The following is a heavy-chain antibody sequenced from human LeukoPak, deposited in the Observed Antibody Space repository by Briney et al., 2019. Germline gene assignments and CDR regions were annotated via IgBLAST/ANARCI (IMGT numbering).Heavy chain of an antibody. Sequence: SVKVSCKASGGTFSSYAISWVRQAPGQGLEWMGGIIPIFGTANYAQKFQGRVTITADESTSTAYMELSSLRSEDTAVYYCAREISFGRFLNAFDIWGQGTMVTVSS. CDR3: AREISFGRFLNAFDI. J-gene: IGHJ3*02. D-gene: IGHD3-3*01. V-gene: IGHV1-69*13. CDR2: IIPIFGTA. CDR1: GGTFSSYA.